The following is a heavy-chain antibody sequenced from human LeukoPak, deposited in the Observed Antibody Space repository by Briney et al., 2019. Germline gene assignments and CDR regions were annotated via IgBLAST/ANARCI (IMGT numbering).Heavy chain of an antibody. CDR1: GFTFSTYG. J-gene: IGHJ4*02. V-gene: IGHV3-30*02. Sequence: GGSLRLSCAASGFTFSTYGMHWVRQAPGKGLEWVSFIRYVGINKYYADSVKGRFTISRDNSKNTLYLQMNSLRPEDTAVYYCARGKITMIVGPFDYWGQGTLVTLSS. CDR2: IRYVGINK. D-gene: IGHD3-22*01. CDR3: ARGKITMIVGPFDY.